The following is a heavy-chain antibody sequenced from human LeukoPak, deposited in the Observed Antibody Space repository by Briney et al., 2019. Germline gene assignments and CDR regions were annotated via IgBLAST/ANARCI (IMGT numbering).Heavy chain of an antibody. CDR2: ISYDGSNK. V-gene: IGHV3-30*04. CDR1: GFTFSSYA. J-gene: IGHJ4*02. D-gene: IGHD1-26*01. Sequence: PGGSLRLSCAASGFTFSSYAMHWVRQAPGKGLEWVAVISYDGSNKYYADSVKGRSTISRDNSKNTLYLQMNSLRAEDTAVYYCAGEWELLKTPFDYWGQGTLVTVSS. CDR3: AGEWELLKTPFDY.